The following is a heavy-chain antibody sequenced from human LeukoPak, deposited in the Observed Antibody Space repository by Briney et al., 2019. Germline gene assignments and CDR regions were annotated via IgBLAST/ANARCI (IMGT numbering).Heavy chain of an antibody. V-gene: IGHV3-23*01. Sequence: GGSLRLSCAASGFTFSSYAMSWVRQAPGKGLEWVSGISGSGGTTYYADSVKGRFTISRDNSKNTLYLQMNSLRAEDTAVYYCAKVGGYSYGYLPDYWGQGTLVTVSS. CDR2: ISGSGGTT. D-gene: IGHD5-18*01. J-gene: IGHJ4*02. CDR1: GFTFSSYA. CDR3: AKVGGYSYGYLPDY.